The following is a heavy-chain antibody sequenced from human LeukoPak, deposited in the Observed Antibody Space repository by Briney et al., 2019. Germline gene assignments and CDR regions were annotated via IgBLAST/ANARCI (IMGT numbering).Heavy chain of an antibody. CDR3: ASIAVAGTSGFDY. V-gene: IGHV1-69*04. D-gene: IGHD6-19*01. Sequence: GASVKVSCKASGGTFSSYAISWVRQAPGQGLEWMGRIIPILGIANCAQKFQGRVTITADKSTSTAYMELSSLRSEDTAVYYCASIAVAGTSGFDYWGQGTLVTVSS. CDR1: GGTFSSYA. CDR2: IIPILGIA. J-gene: IGHJ4*02.